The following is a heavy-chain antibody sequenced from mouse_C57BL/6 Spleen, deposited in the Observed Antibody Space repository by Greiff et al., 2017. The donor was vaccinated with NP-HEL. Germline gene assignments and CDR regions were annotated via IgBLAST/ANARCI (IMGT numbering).Heavy chain of an antibody. CDR1: GYTFTDYY. J-gene: IGHJ2*01. V-gene: IGHV1-26*01. D-gene: IGHD1-1*01. CDR3: AREGSSPSYFDY. Sequence: EAQLQQSGPELVKPGASVKISCKASGYTFTDYYMNWVKQSHGKSLEWIGDINPNNGGTSYNQKFKGKATLTVDKSSSTAYMELRSLTSEDSAVYYCAREGSSPSYFDYWGQGTTLTVSS. CDR2: INPNNGGT.